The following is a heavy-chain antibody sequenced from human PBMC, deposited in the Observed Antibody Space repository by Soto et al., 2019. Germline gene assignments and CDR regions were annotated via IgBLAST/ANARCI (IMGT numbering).Heavy chain of an antibody. CDR1: GYIFTSYG. V-gene: IGHV1-18*01. D-gene: IGHD3-10*01. J-gene: IGHJ4*02. CDR3: ARGRYGEY. Sequence: QAHLVQSGPEVKKPGASVKVSCKGSGYIFTSYGIAWVRQAPGQGLEWMGWISDHNGNTDYAQKFQGRVTVTRDTSTSTAYLELRSLRSDDTALYYCARGRYGEYWGQGALVTVSS. CDR2: ISDHNGNT.